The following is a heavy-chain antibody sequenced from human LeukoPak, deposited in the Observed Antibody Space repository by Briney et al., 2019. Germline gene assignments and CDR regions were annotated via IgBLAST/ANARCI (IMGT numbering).Heavy chain of an antibody. CDR2: IKTDGSEK. CDR3: AKGDRVKVVVPGAETY. V-gene: IGHV3-7*03. Sequence: GSLRLSCEGSGFTFSNYWMGWVRQAPGKGLQWVANIKTDGSEKYYVDSVKGRFTISRDNAKNSLYLQMNSLRAEDTAVYYCAKGDRVKVVVPGAETYWGQGTLVTVSS. D-gene: IGHD2-2*01. J-gene: IGHJ4*02. CDR1: GFTFSNYW.